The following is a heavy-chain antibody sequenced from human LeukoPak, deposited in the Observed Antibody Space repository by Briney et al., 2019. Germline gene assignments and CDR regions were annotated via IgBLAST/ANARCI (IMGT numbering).Heavy chain of an antibody. D-gene: IGHD3-16*02. J-gene: IGHJ6*02. CDR1: GYTFTSYD. CDR3: ARGMGELSLISYYYYYGMDV. CDR2: MNTNSGNT. Sequence: ASVKVSCKVSGYTFTSYDINWVRQATGQGLEWMGWMNTNSGNTGYAQKFQGRVTMTRNTSISTAYMELSRLRSEDTAVYYCARGMGELSLISYYYYYGMDVWGQGTTVTVSS. V-gene: IGHV1-8*01.